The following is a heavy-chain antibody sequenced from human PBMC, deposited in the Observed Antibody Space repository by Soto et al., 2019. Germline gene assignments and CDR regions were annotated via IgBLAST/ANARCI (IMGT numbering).Heavy chain of an antibody. CDR3: ASSGIGISWVFDY. J-gene: IGHJ4*02. CDR2: IYYSGST. Sequence: RGKGLECIGYIYYSGSTNYNPPLKSRVTISVATSKNQFSLKLSSVTAADTAVYYCASSGIGISWVFDYWGQGTLVTVYS. D-gene: IGHD1-26*01. V-gene: IGHV4-59*08.